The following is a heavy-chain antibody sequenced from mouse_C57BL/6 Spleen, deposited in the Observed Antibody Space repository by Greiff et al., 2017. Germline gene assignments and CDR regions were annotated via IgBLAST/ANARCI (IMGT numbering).Heavy chain of an antibody. D-gene: IGHD1-1*01. V-gene: IGHV1-47*01. Sequence: QVQLQQSGAELVKPGASVKMSCKASGYTFTTYPIEWMKQNHGKSLEWIGNFHPYNDDTKYNDKFKGKATLTVEKSSSTVYLELSRLTSDDSAVYYCARRCGSSGPYWYFDVWGTGTTVTVSS. J-gene: IGHJ1*03. CDR1: GYTFTTYP. CDR3: ARRCGSSGPYWYFDV. CDR2: FHPYNDDT.